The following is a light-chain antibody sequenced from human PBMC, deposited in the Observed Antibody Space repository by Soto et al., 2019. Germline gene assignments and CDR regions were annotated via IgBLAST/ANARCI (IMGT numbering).Light chain of an antibody. V-gene: IGLV1-44*01. J-gene: IGLJ3*02. CDR1: SSNIGSNA. CDR3: ATWDDSLNGV. CDR2: SNN. Sequence: QSVLTQPPSASGTPGQRVTISCSGSSSNIGSNAVTWYQQFPGTAPKLLIYSNNQRPSGVPDRFSGSKSGTSASLAINGLQSEDEADYYCATWDDSLNGVFGGGTKLTVL.